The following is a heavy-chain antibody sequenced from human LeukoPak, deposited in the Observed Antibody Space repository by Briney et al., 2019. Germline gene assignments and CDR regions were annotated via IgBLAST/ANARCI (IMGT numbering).Heavy chain of an antibody. J-gene: IGHJ5*02. CDR2: MNPNRGNT. V-gene: IGHV1-8*01. Sequence: GASVKVSCKASGYTFTSYDINRVRQATGQGLEWMGWMNPNRGNTGYAQKFQGRVTMTRNTSISTAYMELSSLRSEDTAVYYCARTYCSSTSCYRRRANWFDPWGQGTLVTVSS. D-gene: IGHD2-2*01. CDR1: GYTFTSYD. CDR3: ARTYCSSTSCYRRRANWFDP.